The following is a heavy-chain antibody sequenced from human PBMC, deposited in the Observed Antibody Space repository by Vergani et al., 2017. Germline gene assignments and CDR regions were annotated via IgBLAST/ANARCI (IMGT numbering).Heavy chain of an antibody. CDR1: GGSISSYY. V-gene: IGHV4-59*01. D-gene: IGHD3-22*01. CDR2: SYYSGST. CDR3: ARGYDTQDY. J-gene: IGHJ4*02. Sequence: QVQLQESGPGLVKPSETLSLTCTVSGGSISSYYWSWIRQPPGKGLEWIGYSYYSGSTNYNPSLKSRVTISVDTSKNQFSLKLSSVTAADTAVYYCARGYDTQDYWGQGTLVTVSS.